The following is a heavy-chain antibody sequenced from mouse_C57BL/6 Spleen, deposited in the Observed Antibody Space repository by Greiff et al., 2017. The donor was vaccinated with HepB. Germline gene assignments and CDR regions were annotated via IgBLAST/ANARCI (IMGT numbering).Heavy chain of an antibody. Sequence: VQLQQSVAELVRPGASVKLSCTASGFNIKNTYMHWVKQRPEQGLEWIGRIDPANGNTKYGPKFQGKATITADTSSNTAYLQLSSLTSEDTAISYCARGYGSPYYLDYWGQGATLTVSS. CDR1: GFNIKNTY. D-gene: IGHD1-1*01. J-gene: IGHJ2*01. CDR3: ARGYGSPYYLDY. CDR2: IDPANGNT. V-gene: IGHV14-3*01.